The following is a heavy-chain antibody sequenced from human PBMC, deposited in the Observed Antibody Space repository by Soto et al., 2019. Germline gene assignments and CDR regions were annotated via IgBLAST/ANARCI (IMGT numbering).Heavy chain of an antibody. J-gene: IGHJ4*02. D-gene: IGHD4-17*01. CDR1: GFTFSTYA. CDR3: AKDRYGDYGGIDY. CDR2: ITGSGGST. V-gene: IGHV3-23*01. Sequence: GGSLRLSCAASGFTFSTYAMIWVRQAPGKGLEWVSVITGSGGSTYYADSVKGRFTISRDTSKNTLFLQMNSLRAEDTAVYYCAKDRYGDYGGIDYWGQGSLVTVSS.